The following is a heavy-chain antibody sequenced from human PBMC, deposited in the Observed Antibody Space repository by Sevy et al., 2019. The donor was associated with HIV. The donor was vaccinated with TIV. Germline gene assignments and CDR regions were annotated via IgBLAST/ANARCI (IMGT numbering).Heavy chain of an antibody. V-gene: IGHV3-9*01. Sequence: GGSLRLSCAASGFTFNSYTMNWVRQAPGKGLEWVSGVSWNSRNIGYADSVKGRFTISRDNANHFLFLEMNNLRPEDTAFYYCAKDINRGCDGINCYPYYYYFYGLDVWGQGTTVTVSS. D-gene: IGHD2-21*01. CDR1: GFTFNSYT. J-gene: IGHJ6*02. CDR3: AKDINRGCDGINCYPYYYYFYGLDV. CDR2: VSWNSRNI.